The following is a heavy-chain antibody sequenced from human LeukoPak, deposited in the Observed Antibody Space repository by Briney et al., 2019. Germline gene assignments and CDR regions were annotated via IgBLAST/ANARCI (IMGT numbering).Heavy chain of an antibody. CDR1: GYTFTGYY. CDR2: INPNSGGT. D-gene: IGHD3-3*01. Sequence: ASVKVSCKASGYTFTGYYMHWVRQAPGQGREWMGWINPNSGGTNYAQKFQGRVTMTRDTSISTAYMELSRLRSDDTAVYYCAVITIFGVVTPGDWFDPWGQGTLVTVSS. J-gene: IGHJ5*02. CDR3: AVITIFGVVTPGDWFDP. V-gene: IGHV1-2*02.